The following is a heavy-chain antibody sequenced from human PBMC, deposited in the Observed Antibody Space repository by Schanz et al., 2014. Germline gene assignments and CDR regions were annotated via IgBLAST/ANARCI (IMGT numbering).Heavy chain of an antibody. CDR2: IKQDGSAK. CDR1: GFTFSRYW. Sequence: EVQLVESGGGLVQPGGSLRLCCVASGFTFSRYWMTWVRQAPGKGLEWVANIKQDGSAKNYVDSVKGRFTISRDNPKNSLCLQMNSLRADDTALYYCARACCRHENHYCYTGMDVWGQGTTVTVSS. CDR3: ARACCRHENHYCYTGMDV. J-gene: IGHJ6*02. V-gene: IGHV3-7*01. D-gene: IGHD2-15*01.